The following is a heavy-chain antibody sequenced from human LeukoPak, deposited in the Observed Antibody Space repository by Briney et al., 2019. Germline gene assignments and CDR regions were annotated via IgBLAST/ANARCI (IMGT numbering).Heavy chain of an antibody. CDR1: GFTFSSYA. J-gene: IGHJ4*02. Sequence: GGSLRLSCAASGFTFSSYAMHWVRQAPGKGLEWVAVISYDGSNKYYADSVKGRFTISRDNSKNTLYLQMNSLRAEDTAVYYCAKELSGYDTNPDYWGQGTLVTVSS. CDR2: ISYDGSNK. V-gene: IGHV3-30-3*01. D-gene: IGHD3-22*01. CDR3: AKELSGYDTNPDY.